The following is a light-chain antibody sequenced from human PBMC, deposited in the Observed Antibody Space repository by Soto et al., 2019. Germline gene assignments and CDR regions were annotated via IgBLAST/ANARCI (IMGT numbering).Light chain of an antibody. Sequence: DIQMTQSPSSLSASVGDRVTFPCRASQSISSYLNWYQQKPGKAPKLLIYAASSLQSGVPSRFSGSGSGTDFTLTISSLQPEDFATYYCQKYNSAPLTFGQGTKVEIK. CDR2: AAS. J-gene: IGKJ1*01. V-gene: IGKV1-39*01. CDR1: QSISSY. CDR3: QKYNSAPLT.